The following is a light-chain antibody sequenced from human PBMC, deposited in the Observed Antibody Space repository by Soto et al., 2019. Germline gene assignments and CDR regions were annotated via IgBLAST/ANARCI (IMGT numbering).Light chain of an antibody. CDR2: LNSDGSH. CDR1: SGHSSYG. Sequence: QLVLTQSPSASASLGASVKLTCTLSSGHSSYGIAWHQQQPEKGPRYLMKLNSDGSHSKGDGIPDRFSGSSSGAERYLTISSLQSEDEADYYCQTWGTGPLVFGGGTKLTVL. CDR3: QTWGTGPLV. J-gene: IGLJ2*01. V-gene: IGLV4-69*01.